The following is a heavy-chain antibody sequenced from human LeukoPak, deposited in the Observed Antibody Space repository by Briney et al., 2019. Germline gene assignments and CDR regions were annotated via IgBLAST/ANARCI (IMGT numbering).Heavy chain of an antibody. J-gene: IGHJ4*02. V-gene: IGHV4-59*01. CDR3: ARDRYYGSGSYYN. D-gene: IGHD3-10*01. CDR1: SGSISNYY. CDR2: IYDSGST. Sequence: PSETLSLTCTVSSGSISNYYWSWIRQPPGKGLAWIGYIYDSGSTNYNPSLKSRVTISVDTSKNQFSLKLSSVTAADTAVYYCARDRYYGSGSYYNWGQGTLVNVSS.